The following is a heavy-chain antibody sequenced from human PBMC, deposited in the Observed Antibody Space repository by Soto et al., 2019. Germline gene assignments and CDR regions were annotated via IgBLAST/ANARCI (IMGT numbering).Heavy chain of an antibody. D-gene: IGHD3-10*01. CDR3: ARDATRFGELLGDNWFDP. V-gene: IGHV3-21*01. CDR2: ISSSSSYI. CDR1: GFTFSSYS. J-gene: IGHJ5*02. Sequence: EVQLVESGGGLVKPGGSLRLSCAASGFTFSSYSMNWVRQAPGKGLEWVSSISSSSSYIYYADSVKGRFTISRDNAKNSLYLQMNSLRAEDTAVYYCARDATRFGELLGDNWFDPWGQGTLVTVSS.